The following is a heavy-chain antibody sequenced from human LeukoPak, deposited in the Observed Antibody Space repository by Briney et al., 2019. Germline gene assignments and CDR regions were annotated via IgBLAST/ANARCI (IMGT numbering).Heavy chain of an antibody. CDR3: ARASRYGSGTYFSYYYYDMDV. CDR2: FDPEDGET. D-gene: IGHD3-10*01. CDR1: GYTLTELS. Sequence: TSVKVSCKVSGYTLTELSMHWVRQAPGKGLEWMGGFDPEDGETIYAQKFQGRVTMTEDTSTDTAYMELSRLTSDDTAVYYCARASRYGSGTYFSYYYYDMDVWGQGTTVTVSS. V-gene: IGHV1-24*01. J-gene: IGHJ6*02.